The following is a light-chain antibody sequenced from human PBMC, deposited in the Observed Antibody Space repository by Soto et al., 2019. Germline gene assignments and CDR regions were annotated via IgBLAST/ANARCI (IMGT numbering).Light chain of an antibody. V-gene: IGLV2-11*01. Sequence: QSALTQPRSVSGSPGQSVTISCTGTSSDVGGYNYVSWYQQHPGKAPKVMIYDVSERPSGVPDRFSGSKSGNTASLTISGLQAEDEDDYYCCSYAGSQRYVFGTGTKVTVL. J-gene: IGLJ1*01. CDR3: CSYAGSQRYV. CDR2: DVS. CDR1: SSDVGGYNY.